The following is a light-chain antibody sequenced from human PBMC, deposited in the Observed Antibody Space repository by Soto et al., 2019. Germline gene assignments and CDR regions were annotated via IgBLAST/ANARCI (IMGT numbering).Light chain of an antibody. CDR1: QSVNNDY. CDR2: GAS. J-gene: IGKJ3*01. Sequence: DIVLTQSPGTLSLSPGERATLSCRASQSVNNDYLAWYQKKPGQAPRLLIYGASSRATGIPDRFSGSGSGTDFTLTISRLEPEDFAVYYCQQYGSSPGFTFGPGTKVDIK. CDR3: QQYGSSPGFT. V-gene: IGKV3-20*01.